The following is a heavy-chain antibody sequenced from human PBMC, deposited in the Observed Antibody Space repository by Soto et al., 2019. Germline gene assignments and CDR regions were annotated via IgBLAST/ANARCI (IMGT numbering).Heavy chain of an antibody. D-gene: IGHD3-10*01. Sequence: GGSLRLSCAASGFTFSSYAMSWVRQAPGKGLEWVSAISGSGGSTYYADSVKGRFTISRDNSKNTLYLQMNSLRAEDTAVYYYSTTKLVLLTIVVCYYVDYWGQGTLVTVSS. CDR2: ISGSGGST. V-gene: IGHV3-23*01. J-gene: IGHJ4*02. CDR1: GFTFSSYA. CDR3: STTKLVLLTIVVCYYVDY.